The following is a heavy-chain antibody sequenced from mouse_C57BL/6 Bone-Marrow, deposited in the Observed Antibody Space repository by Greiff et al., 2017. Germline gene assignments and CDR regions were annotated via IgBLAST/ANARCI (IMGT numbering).Heavy chain of an antibody. CDR3: ARGTGAGAMDY. J-gene: IGHJ4*01. CDR1: GYSITSDY. D-gene: IGHD4-1*01. V-gene: IGHV3-8*01. Sequence: VQLKESGPGLAKPSQTLSLTCSVTGYSITSDYWNWIRTFPGNKLEYMGYISYSGSTYYNPSLKSRISIPRDTSKNQYYLQLNSVTTEDTATYYCARGTGAGAMDYWGQGTSVTVSS. CDR2: ISYSGST.